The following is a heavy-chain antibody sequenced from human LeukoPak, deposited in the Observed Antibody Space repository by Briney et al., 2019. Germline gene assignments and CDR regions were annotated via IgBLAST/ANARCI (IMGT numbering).Heavy chain of an antibody. CDR2: MNPNSGNT. CDR3: ARWVQGSYGHKWFDP. J-gene: IGHJ5*02. V-gene: IGHV1-8*01. D-gene: IGHD5-18*01. CDR1: GYTFTSYD. Sequence: ASVKVSCKASGYTFTSYDINWVRQATGQGLEWMGCMNPNSGNTGYAQKFQGRVTMTRNTSISTAYMELSSLRSEDTAVYYCARWVQGSYGHKWFDPWGQGTLVTVSS.